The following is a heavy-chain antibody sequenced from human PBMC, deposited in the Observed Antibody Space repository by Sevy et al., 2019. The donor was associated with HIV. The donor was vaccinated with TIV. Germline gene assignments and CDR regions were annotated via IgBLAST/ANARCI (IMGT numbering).Heavy chain of an antibody. CDR1: GFTFSSYW. CDR3: ARDCSSSTCLWGLDV. D-gene: IGHD2-2*01. J-gene: IGHJ6*02. Sequence: GGSLRLSCGGSGFTFSSYWMSWVRQAPGKGLEWVANIKKDGSERYYVDSVKGRFTISRDNAKKSLYLQMNSPRTEDTAVYYCARDCSSSTCLWGLDVWGQGTTVTVSS. CDR2: IKKDGSER. V-gene: IGHV3-7*01.